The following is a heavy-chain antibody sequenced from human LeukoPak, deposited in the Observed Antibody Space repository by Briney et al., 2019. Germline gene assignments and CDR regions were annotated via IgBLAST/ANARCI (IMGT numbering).Heavy chain of an antibody. CDR1: GFTFDDYA. J-gene: IGHJ5*01. D-gene: IGHD5-12*01. CDR2: ITWDGGTA. V-gene: IGHV3-43D*03. Sequence: GGSLRLSCAASGFTFDDYAMNWVRQRPGKGLEWVSLITWDGGTAFYADSVRGRFTISRDNNKDSLYLQMNSLRVDDTAFYYCVKDKYSDGFFDYWGHGTLVTVSS. CDR3: VKDKYSDGFFDY.